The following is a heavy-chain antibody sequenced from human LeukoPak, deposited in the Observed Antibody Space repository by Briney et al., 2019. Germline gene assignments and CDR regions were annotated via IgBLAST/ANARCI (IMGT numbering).Heavy chain of an antibody. CDR2: IYYSGST. CDR1: GGSISSGGYY. D-gene: IGHD2-2*01. Sequence: SQTLSLTCTVSGGSISSGGYYWSWIRQHPGKGLEWIGYIYYSGSTYYNPSLKSRVTISVDTSKNQFSLKLSPVTAADTAVYYCAREEVVPAAMGYYYYYGMDVWGKGTTVTVSS. V-gene: IGHV4-31*03. J-gene: IGHJ6*04. CDR3: AREEVVPAAMGYYYYYGMDV.